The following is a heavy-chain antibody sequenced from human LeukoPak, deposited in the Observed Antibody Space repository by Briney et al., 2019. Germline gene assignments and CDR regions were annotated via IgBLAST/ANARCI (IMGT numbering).Heavy chain of an antibody. CDR3: ARYSPYYDSSGYAFDI. Sequence: SETLSLTCTVSGGSISSYYWSWIRQPPGKGLEWIGYIYYSGSTNYNPSLKSRVTISVDTSKNQFSLTLSSVTAADTAVYYCARYSPYYDSSGYAFDIWGQGTMVTVSS. CDR1: GGSISSYY. V-gene: IGHV4-59*01. CDR2: IYYSGST. J-gene: IGHJ3*02. D-gene: IGHD3-22*01.